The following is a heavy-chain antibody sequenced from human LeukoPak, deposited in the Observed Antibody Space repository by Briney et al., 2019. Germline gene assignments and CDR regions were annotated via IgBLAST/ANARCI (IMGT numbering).Heavy chain of an antibody. CDR1: GGSISSGDYY. Sequence: SETLSLTCTVSGGSISSGDYYWSWIRQPPGKGLEWIGYIYYSGSTYYNPSLKSRLTISVDTSKNQFSLKLSSVTAADTAVYYCARDRVYNRFDPWRQGTLVTVSS. CDR2: IYYSGST. V-gene: IGHV4-30-4*08. J-gene: IGHJ5*02. CDR3: ARDRVYNRFDP.